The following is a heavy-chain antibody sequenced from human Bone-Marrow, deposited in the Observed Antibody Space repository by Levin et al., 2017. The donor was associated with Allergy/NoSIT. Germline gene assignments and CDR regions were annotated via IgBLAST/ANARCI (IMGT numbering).Heavy chain of an antibody. J-gene: IGHJ4*02. V-gene: IGHV3-30*04. CDR1: GFIFNDYA. Sequence: GESLKISCAASGFIFNDYAMQWVRQASGKGLEWLALTSRDGSSNYYAESVRGRFIVSRANSKNTLYLQMSGLTPDDTAVYYCARGSSDTREPDYWGQGTLVTV. D-gene: IGHD1-14*01. CDR3: ARGSSDTREPDY. CDR2: TSRDGSSN.